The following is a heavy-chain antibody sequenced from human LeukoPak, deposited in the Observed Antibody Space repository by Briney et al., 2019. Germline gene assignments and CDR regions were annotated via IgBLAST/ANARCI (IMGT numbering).Heavy chain of an antibody. D-gene: IGHD3-9*01. CDR1: GGSISSSSYY. J-gene: IGHJ6*03. CDR2: IYYSGST. CDR3: ARANDNYYYYYMDV. Sequence: SETLSLTCTVSGGSISSSSYYWGWIRQPPGKGLEWIGSIYYSGSTYYNPSLKSRVTISVDTSKNQFSLKLSSVTAADTAVYYCARANDNYYYYYMDVWGKGTTVTISS. V-gene: IGHV4-39*07.